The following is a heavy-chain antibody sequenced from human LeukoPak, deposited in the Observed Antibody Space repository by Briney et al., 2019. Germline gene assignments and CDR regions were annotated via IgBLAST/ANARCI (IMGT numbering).Heavy chain of an antibody. D-gene: IGHD2-15*01. J-gene: IGHJ5*02. V-gene: IGHV3-64*01. CDR2: ISSNGGST. Sequence: GGSLRLSCAASGFTFSSYAMHWVRQAPGKGLEYVSAISSNGGSTYYANSVKGRFTISRDNSKNTLYLQMNSLRAEDTAVYYCSLEGGSCAASWFDPWGQGTLVTVSS. CDR1: GFTFSSYA. CDR3: SLEGGSCAASWFDP.